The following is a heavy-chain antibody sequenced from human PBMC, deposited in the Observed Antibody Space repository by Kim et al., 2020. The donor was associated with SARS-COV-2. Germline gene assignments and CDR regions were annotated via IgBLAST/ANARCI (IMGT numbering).Heavy chain of an antibody. CDR1: GYTFTGYY. Sequence: ASVKVSCKASGYTFTGYYMHWVRQAPGQGLEWMGRINPNSGGTNYAQKFQGRVTMTRDTSISTAYMELSRLRSDDTAVYYCARGKVLWFGELLGNWFDPWGQGTLVTVSS. J-gene: IGHJ5*02. D-gene: IGHD3-10*01. CDR2: INPNSGGT. V-gene: IGHV1-2*06. CDR3: ARGKVLWFGELLGNWFDP.